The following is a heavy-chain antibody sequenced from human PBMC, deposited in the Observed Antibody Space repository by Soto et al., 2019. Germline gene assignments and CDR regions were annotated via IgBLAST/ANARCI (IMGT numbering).Heavy chain of an antibody. J-gene: IGHJ3*02. CDR1: GFTFSSYA. CDR2: ISGSGGST. Sequence: GGSLRLSCAASGFTFSSYAMSRVRQAPGKGLEWVSAISGSGGSTYYADSVKGRFTISRDNSKNTLYLQMNSLRAEDTAVYYCAKDRGPSRAFDIWGQGTMVTVSS. CDR3: AKDRGPSRAFDI. D-gene: IGHD3-16*01. V-gene: IGHV3-23*01.